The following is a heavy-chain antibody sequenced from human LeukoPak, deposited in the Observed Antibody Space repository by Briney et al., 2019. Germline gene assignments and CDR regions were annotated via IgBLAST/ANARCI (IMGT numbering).Heavy chain of an antibody. CDR2: ISGDGGST. D-gene: IGHD3-16*01. CDR3: AKDTLRFSGLDY. V-gene: IGHV3-43*02. J-gene: IGHJ4*02. CDR1: GFTFDDYA. Sequence: GGSLRLSCAASGFTFDDYAMHWVRQAPGKGLEWVSLISGDGGSTYYADSVKGRFTISRGNSENSLYLQMNSLRTEDTALYYCAKDTLRFSGLDYWGQGTLVTVSS.